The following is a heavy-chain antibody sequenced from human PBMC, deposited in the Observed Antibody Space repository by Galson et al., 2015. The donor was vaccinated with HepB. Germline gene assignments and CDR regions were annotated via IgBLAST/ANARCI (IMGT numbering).Heavy chain of an antibody. J-gene: IGHJ6*02. Sequence: SLRLSCAASGFTFSSYALHWVCQAPGKGLEWVAVISYDGSNKYYADSVKGRFTISRDNSKNTLYLQMNSLRAEDTAVYYCARDLLEAGTYGMDVWGQGTTVTVSS. CDR3: ARDLLEAGTYGMDV. CDR2: ISYDGSNK. D-gene: IGHD6-19*01. V-gene: IGHV3-30*04. CDR1: GFTFSSYA.